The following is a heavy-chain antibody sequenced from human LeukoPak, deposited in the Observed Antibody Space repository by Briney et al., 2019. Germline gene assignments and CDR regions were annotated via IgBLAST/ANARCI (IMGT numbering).Heavy chain of an antibody. Sequence: NASETLSLTCTVSGGSISSYYWSWIRQPPGKGLEWIGYIYYSGSTNYNPSLKSRVTISVDTSKNQFSLKLSSVTAADTAVYYCARSTGMATIFGLDYWGQGTLVTVSS. CDR3: ARSTGMATIFGLDY. CDR2: IYYSGST. CDR1: GGSISSYY. V-gene: IGHV4-59*01. J-gene: IGHJ4*02. D-gene: IGHD5-12*01.